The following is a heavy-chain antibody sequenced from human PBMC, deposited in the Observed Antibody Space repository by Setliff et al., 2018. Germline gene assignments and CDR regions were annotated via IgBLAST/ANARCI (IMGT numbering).Heavy chain of an antibody. J-gene: IGHJ6*03. CDR1: GDTFRSYG. Sequence: SVKVSCKASGDTFRSYGISWVRQAPGQGLEWMGGTIPMFGSTSYAQKFQGRVTIITDESTTTAYMELSSLGSEDTAAYYCVREGVDSRSSTDYRYYMDVWGKGTTVTVSS. CDR2: TIPMFGST. D-gene: IGHD3-22*01. V-gene: IGHV1-69*05. CDR3: VREGVDSRSSTDYRYYMDV.